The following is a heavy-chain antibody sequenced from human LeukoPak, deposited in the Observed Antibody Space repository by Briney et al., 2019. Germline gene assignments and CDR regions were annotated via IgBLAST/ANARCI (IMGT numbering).Heavy chain of an antibody. CDR3: TCHSGWSGPSE. J-gene: IGHJ4*02. D-gene: IGHD6-19*01. Sequence: PSETLSLTCAVSGGSISSSWWSWVRQPSGKGLEWIGEIFHSGSTNYNPSLKSRVTISVDKSKNHFSLELTSVTAADTAVYYCTCHSGWSGPSEWGQGTLFIVSS. CDR1: GGSISSSW. CDR2: IFHSGST. V-gene: IGHV4-4*02.